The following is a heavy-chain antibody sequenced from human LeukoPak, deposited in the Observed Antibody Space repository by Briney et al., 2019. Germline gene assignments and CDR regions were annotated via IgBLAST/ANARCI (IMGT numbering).Heavy chain of an antibody. V-gene: IGHV1-2*06. CDR2: INPNSGAT. CDR3: ARDYCGGDCFPDY. Sequence: ASVKVSCKASGYTFTGYYVHWVRQAPGQGLEWMGRINPNSGATNYAQKFQGRVTMTRDTSISTAYMELSRLRSDDTAVYYCARDYCGGDCFPDYWGQGTLVTVSS. D-gene: IGHD2-21*02. J-gene: IGHJ4*02. CDR1: GYTFTGYY.